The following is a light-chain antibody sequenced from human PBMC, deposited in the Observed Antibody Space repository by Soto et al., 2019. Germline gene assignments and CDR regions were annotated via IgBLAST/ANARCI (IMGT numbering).Light chain of an antibody. V-gene: IGKV3-20*01. J-gene: IGKJ1*01. CDR3: VPYEGSPSTWT. Sequence: EIVLTQSPGTLSLSPGERGTLSCRTSQNVNSRYLAWYQHKPGQAPRLLIYDASRSATGIPDRFSGSASGTDFTLTISSLEPEDFAVYYCVPYEGSPSTWTFGQGTKV. CDR2: DAS. CDR1: QNVNSRY.